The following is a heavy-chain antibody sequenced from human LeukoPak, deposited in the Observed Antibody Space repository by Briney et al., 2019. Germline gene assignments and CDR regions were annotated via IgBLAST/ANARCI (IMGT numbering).Heavy chain of an antibody. CDR1: GGSFSGYY. V-gene: IGHV4-34*01. CDR3: ASLPLGYCSSTSCYRSYYYYYGMDV. J-gene: IGHJ6*02. D-gene: IGHD2-2*02. CDR2: INHSGST. Sequence: SETLSLTCAVYGGSFSGYYWSWIRQPPGKGLEWIGEINHSGSTNYNPYLKSRVTISVDTSKNQFSLKLSSVTAADTAGSYCASLPLGYCSSTSCYRSYYYYYGMDVWGQGTTVTVSS.